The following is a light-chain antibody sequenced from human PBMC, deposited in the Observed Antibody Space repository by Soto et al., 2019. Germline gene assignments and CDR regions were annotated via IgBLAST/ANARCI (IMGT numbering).Light chain of an antibody. CDR1: QSVSSY. V-gene: IGKV3-11*01. J-gene: IGKJ4*01. CDR3: QQRSNWPFT. Sequence: EIVLTQSPATLSLSPGERATLSSRASQSVSSYLAWYQQKPGQAPRLIIYDESNRATGIPARLSGSGSGTEFTLTISSLESEDFSVYYCQQRSNWPFTFGGGTKVEIK. CDR2: DES.